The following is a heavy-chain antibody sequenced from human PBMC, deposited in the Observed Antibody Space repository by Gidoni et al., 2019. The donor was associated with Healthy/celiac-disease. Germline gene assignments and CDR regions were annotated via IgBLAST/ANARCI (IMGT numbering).Heavy chain of an antibody. CDR2: ISGSGGST. CDR3: AKDRGRFLEWLTYYFDY. J-gene: IGHJ4*02. D-gene: IGHD3-3*01. V-gene: IGHV3-23*01. CDR1: GFPFSLYA. Sequence: EVQLLESGGGLVHPGGFLRLPCTASGFPFSLYAMSWVRQAPGKGLEWVSGISGSGGSTYYADSVKDRFTISRDNSKNTLYLQMNSLRAEDTAVYYCAKDRGRFLEWLTYYFDYWGQGTLVTVSS.